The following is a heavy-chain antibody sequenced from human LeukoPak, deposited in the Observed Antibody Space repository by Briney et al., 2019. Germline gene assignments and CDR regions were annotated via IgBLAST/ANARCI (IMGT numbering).Heavy chain of an antibody. Sequence: GTSVKVSCKASGFTFTSSAVQWVRQARGQRLEWIGCIVVGSGNTNYAQKFQERVTITRDMSTSTAYMELSSLRSEDPAVYYCAADRQTLDGSDIWGQGTMVTVSS. V-gene: IGHV1-58*01. CDR1: GFTFTSSA. J-gene: IGHJ3*02. D-gene: IGHD4-23*01. CDR3: AADRQTLDGSDI. CDR2: IVVGSGNT.